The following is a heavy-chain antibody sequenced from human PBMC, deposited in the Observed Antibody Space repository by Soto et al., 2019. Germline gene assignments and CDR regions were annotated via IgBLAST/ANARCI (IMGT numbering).Heavy chain of an antibody. D-gene: IGHD2-2*01. CDR3: ARDPFIVVVPAAIPAYWFDP. Sequence: QVQLVQSGAEVKKPGASVKVSCKASGYTFTSYAMHWVRQAPGQRLEWMGWINAGNGNTKYSQKFQGRVTITRDTSASTAYMELSSLRSEETAVYYCARDPFIVVVPAAIPAYWFDPWGQGTLVTVSS. CDR1: GYTFTSYA. J-gene: IGHJ5*02. V-gene: IGHV1-3*01. CDR2: INAGNGNT.